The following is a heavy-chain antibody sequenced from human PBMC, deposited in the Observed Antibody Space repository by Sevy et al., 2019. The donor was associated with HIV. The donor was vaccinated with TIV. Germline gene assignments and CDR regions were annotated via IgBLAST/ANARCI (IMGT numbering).Heavy chain of an antibody. CDR2: ISNSGSHT. V-gene: IGHV3-23*01. D-gene: IGHD5-18*01. CDR1: GFTFSSYA. CDR3: AKGESVQLWLLLDY. Sequence: GGSLRLSCAASGFTFSSYAMSWVRQAPGKGLEWVSSISNSGSHTYYADSVKGRFTISRDNSKNTLYLQVNSLRAEDTAVYYCAKGESVQLWLLLDYWCQGTLVTVSS. J-gene: IGHJ4*02.